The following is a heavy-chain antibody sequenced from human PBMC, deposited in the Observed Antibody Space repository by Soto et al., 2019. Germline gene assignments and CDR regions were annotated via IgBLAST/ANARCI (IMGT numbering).Heavy chain of an antibody. CDR3: ARGGVALMDV. CDR1: GYTFTSYA. CDR2: INGGNGNT. J-gene: IGHJ6*02. V-gene: IGHV1-3*01. Sequence: QVQPVQSGAEVKKPGASVKVSCKASGYTFTSYAMHWVRQAPGQRLEWMGWINGGNGNTKYSQKFQGRVTITRDTSASTAYMELSSLRSEDTAVYYCARGGVALMDVWGQGTTVTVSS. D-gene: IGHD3-16*01.